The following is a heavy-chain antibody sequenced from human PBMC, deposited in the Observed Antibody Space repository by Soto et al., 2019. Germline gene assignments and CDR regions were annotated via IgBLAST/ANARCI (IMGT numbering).Heavy chain of an antibody. Sequence: EVQLVESGGGLIQPGGSLRLSCAASGFTVSSKYMSWVRQAPGKGLEWVSVIFVDGGTYYADSVKGRFIISRDNSKNTLYPQMNSLRADDTAVYYCVRDPWDYWGQGTLVTVSS. J-gene: IGHJ4*02. CDR1: GFTVSSKY. CDR3: VRDPWDY. V-gene: IGHV3-53*01. CDR2: IFVDGGT.